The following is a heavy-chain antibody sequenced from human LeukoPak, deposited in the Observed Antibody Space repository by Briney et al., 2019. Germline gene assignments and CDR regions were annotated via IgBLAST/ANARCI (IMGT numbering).Heavy chain of an antibody. Sequence: SETLSLTCTVSGGSISSYYWSWIRQPAGKGLEWIGRIYTSGSTNYNPSLKSRVTMSVDTSKNQFSLKLSSVTAADTAVYYCARVRYYESGGYYSTSYYYYMDAWGKGTTVTVSS. D-gene: IGHD3-22*01. CDR3: ARVRYYESGGYYSTSYYYYMDA. CDR1: GGSISSYY. V-gene: IGHV4-4*07. CDR2: IYTSGST. J-gene: IGHJ6*03.